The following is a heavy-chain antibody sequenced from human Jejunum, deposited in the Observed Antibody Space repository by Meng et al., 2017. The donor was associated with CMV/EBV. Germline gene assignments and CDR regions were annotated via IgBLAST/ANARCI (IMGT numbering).Heavy chain of an antibody. CDR2: IHDTGST. Sequence: QESGHGLVKPSQTLLFTFSVAGGSLGSGDYYWSWIRQPPGKGLEWIGYIHDTGSTSHNPSLKSRVDISLGTSKNQFSLTLNSVTTEDTAVYFCARGSIFVSFDSWGQGTLVTVSS. V-gene: IGHV4-30-4*08. J-gene: IGHJ4*02. CDR1: GGSLGSGDYY. D-gene: IGHD3-3*01. CDR3: ARGSIFVSFDS.